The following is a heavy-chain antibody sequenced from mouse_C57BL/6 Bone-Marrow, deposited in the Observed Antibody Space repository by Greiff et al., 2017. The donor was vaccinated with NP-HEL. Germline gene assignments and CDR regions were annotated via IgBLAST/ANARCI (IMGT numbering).Heavy chain of an antibody. J-gene: IGHJ2*01. Sequence: EVQLQQSGPELVKPGASVKISCKASGYSFTDYNMNWVKQSNGKSLEWIGVLNPNYGPTSSTPKFTGKATLTVDQSSSTAYMQLNSLTSEDSAVYYCSRSFGGWLLGYWGQGTTLTVSS. D-gene: IGHD2-3*01. CDR1: GYSFTDYN. V-gene: IGHV1-39*01. CDR2: LNPNYGPT. CDR3: SRSFGGWLLGY.